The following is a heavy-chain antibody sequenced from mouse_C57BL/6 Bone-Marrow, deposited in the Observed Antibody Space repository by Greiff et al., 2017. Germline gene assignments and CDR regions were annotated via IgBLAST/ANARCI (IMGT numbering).Heavy chain of an antibody. CDR1: GYAFSSSW. Sequence: VQLQQSGPELVKPGASVKISCKASGYAFSSSWMNWVKQRPGKGLEWIGRIYPGDGDTNYNGKFKGKDTLTADKSSSTAYMQLSSLTSEDSAVYFCAITTVLFDYWGQGTTLTVSS. D-gene: IGHD1-1*01. J-gene: IGHJ2*01. V-gene: IGHV1-82*01. CDR2: IYPGDGDT. CDR3: AITTVLFDY.